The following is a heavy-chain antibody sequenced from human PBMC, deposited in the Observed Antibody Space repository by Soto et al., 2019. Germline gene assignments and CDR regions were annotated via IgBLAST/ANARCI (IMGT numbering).Heavy chain of an antibody. CDR1: GFSLSTSGVG. D-gene: IGHD3-9*01. Sequence: QITLKESGPTLVKPTQTLTLTCTFSGFSLSTSGVGVGWIRQPPGKALEGLALIYWDDEKRYSSSLKSRLTITKDTYKNQVVLRVTNVDPVDTGTYYCAHKKTYYDALTGYYNYPYFDYWGPGTQVIVSS. CDR3: AHKKTYYDALTGYYNYPYFDY. CDR2: IYWDDEK. J-gene: IGHJ4*02. V-gene: IGHV2-5*02.